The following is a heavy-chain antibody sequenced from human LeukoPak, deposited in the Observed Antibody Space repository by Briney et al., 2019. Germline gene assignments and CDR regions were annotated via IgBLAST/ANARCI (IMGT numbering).Heavy chain of an antibody. CDR3: ATDRGYLTFDY. J-gene: IGHJ4*02. V-gene: IGHV3-7*01. D-gene: IGHD1-1*01. CDR2: INPDGRTT. Sequence: GGSLRLSCVASGFSFSTYWMNWIRQAPGKGLEWVANINPDGRTTNYVDSVKGRFTISRDNAKSSLYLQMNSLRAEDTAVYFCATDRGYLTFDYWGQGTLVTVSS. CDR1: GFSFSTYW.